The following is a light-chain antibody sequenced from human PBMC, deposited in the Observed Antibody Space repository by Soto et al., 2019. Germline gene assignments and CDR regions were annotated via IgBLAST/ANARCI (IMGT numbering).Light chain of an antibody. CDR2: EVY. CDR3: SSYVGTNSYV. J-gene: IGLJ1*01. V-gene: IGLV2-8*01. CDR1: SSDVGGYNY. Sequence: QSVLTQPPSASGSPGQSVTISCTGTSSDVGGYNYVSWYQHHPGKAPKLIIYEVYKRPPGVPDRFSGSKSGNTAALTVSGLQAEDEADYYCSSYVGTNSYVFGTGTKV.